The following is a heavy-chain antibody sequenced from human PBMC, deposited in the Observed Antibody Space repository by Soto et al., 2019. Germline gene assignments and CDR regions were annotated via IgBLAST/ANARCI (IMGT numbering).Heavy chain of an antibody. CDR1: GYIFTTYG. V-gene: IGHV1-18*01. D-gene: IGHD1-1*01. CDR2: ISAHNGNT. CDR3: ARGRYGDY. J-gene: IGHJ4*02. Sequence: QVHLVQSGAEVKKPGASVKVSCKGSGYIFTTYGITWVRQAPGQGLEWRGWISAHNGNTNYAQKLQGRVTVTRDTSTSTAYMELRNPRSDDTAGYYCARGRYGDYWGQGAVVTVSS.